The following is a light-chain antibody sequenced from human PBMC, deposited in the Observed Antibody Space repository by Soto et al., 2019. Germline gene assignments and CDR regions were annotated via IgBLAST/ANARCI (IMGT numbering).Light chain of an antibody. Sequence: DIQMTQSPSTLSASVGDRVTITCRASQSISSWLAWYQQKPGKAPKLLIYDASSLESGVPSRFSGSGSGTEFTLTISSLRPDDFATYYCHQYNSYPYTFGQGTKLEIK. CDR2: DAS. J-gene: IGKJ2*01. V-gene: IGKV1-5*01. CDR1: QSISSW. CDR3: HQYNSYPYT.